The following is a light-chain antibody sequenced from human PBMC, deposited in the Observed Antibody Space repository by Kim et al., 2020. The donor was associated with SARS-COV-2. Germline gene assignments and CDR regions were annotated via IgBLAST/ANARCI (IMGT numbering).Light chain of an antibody. CDR2: GAS. V-gene: IGKV3-20*01. J-gene: IGKJ1*01. Sequence: ESVLTQSPGTLSLSPGERAVLSCRASQSLSNNYLAWYQQKPGQAPRLLMFGASRRAAGIPDRFSGSGSGTDFTLTISRLEPEDFAVYYCHQYGRSAWTFGQGTKVDIK. CDR3: HQYGRSAWT. CDR1: QSLSNNY.